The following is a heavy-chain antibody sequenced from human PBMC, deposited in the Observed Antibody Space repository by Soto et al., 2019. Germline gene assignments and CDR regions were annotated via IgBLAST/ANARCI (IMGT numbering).Heavy chain of an antibody. J-gene: IGHJ4*02. CDR1: GGTFSSYA. CDR3: ARESRYCSGGSCYSLPGIDY. V-gene: IGHV1-69*12. D-gene: IGHD2-15*01. CDR2: IIPSFGTA. Sequence: QVQLVQSGAEVKKPGSSVKVSCKASGGTFSSYAISWVRQAPGQGLEWMGGIIPSFGTANYAQKFQGRVTITADESTSTAYMELSSLRSEDTAVYYCARESRYCSGGSCYSLPGIDYWCQGTLVPVSS.